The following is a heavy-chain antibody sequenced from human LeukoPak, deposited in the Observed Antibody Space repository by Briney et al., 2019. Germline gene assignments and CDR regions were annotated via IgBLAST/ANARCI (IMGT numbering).Heavy chain of an antibody. D-gene: IGHD4-11*01. Sequence: SETLSLTCTVSGGSISNYYWSWIRQPPGNGLEWIGYISYSGSTSYNPSLQSRVTISVDTSKNEFSLKLSSVTPADTAVYYCARDTAYTDYWGQGALVTVSS. J-gene: IGHJ4*02. CDR1: GGSISNYY. V-gene: IGHV4-59*01. CDR2: ISYSGST. CDR3: ARDTAYTDY.